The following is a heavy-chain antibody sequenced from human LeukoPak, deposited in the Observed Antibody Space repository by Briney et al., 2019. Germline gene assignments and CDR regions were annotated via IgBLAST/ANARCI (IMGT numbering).Heavy chain of an antibody. CDR1: GGTFSSYA. J-gene: IGHJ4*02. CDR3: ARSIAARQGVDY. D-gene: IGHD6-6*01. Sequence: SVKVSCKASGGTFSSYAISWVRQAPGQGLEWMGRIIPIFGTANYAQKFQGRVTITRNTSISTAYMELSSLRSEDTAVYYCARSIAARQGVDYWGQGTLVTVSS. CDR2: IIPIFGTA. V-gene: IGHV1-69*05.